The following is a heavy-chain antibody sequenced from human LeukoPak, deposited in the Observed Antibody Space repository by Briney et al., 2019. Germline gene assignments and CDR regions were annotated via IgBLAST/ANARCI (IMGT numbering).Heavy chain of an antibody. J-gene: IGHJ5*02. CDR3: ARDNYGSGSYYRPRTNWFDP. CDR1: GGSVSSYY. V-gene: IGHV4-4*07. D-gene: IGHD3-10*01. CDR2: IYTNGST. Sequence: SETLSLTCTVSGGSVSSYYWSWIRQPAGKGLEWIGRIYTNGSTNYNPSLKSRVTMSVDTSKDQFSLKLSSVTAADTAVYYCARDNYGSGSYYRPRTNWFDPWGQGTLVTVSS.